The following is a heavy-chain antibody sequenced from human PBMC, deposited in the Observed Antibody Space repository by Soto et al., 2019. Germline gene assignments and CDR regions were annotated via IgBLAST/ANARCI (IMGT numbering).Heavy chain of an antibody. J-gene: IGHJ4*02. CDR3: ARVPMDYYDSSGYLDY. CDR2: ISSGSSYI. D-gene: IGHD3-22*01. V-gene: IGHV3-21*01. Sequence: GGSLRLSCAASGFTFSSYSVIWVRQAPGKGLEWDSSISSGSSYIYYADSVKGRFTISRDNAKSSLFLQMNSLRADDTAVYYCARVPMDYYDSSGYLDYWGQGTLVTVSS. CDR1: GFTFSSYS.